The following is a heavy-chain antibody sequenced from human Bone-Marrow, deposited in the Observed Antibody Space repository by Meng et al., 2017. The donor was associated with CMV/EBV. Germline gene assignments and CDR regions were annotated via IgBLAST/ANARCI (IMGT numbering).Heavy chain of an antibody. CDR1: GGSISSSSYY. CDR3: ARDASRPYNWFDP. V-gene: IGHV4-39*07. CDR2: IYYSGST. Sequence: GSGGSISSSSYYWGWIRQPPGKGLEWIGSIYYSGSTYYNPSLKSRVTISVDTSKNQFSLKLSSVTAADTAVYYCARDASRPYNWFDPWGQGTLVTVSS. J-gene: IGHJ5*02.